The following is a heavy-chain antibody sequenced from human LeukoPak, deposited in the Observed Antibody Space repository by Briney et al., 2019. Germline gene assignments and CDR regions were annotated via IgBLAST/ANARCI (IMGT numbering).Heavy chain of an antibody. CDR1: GFTFSNYA. Sequence: GGSLRLSCAASGFTFSNYAIHWVRQAPGKGLEWVAFIRYDGSNKYYVDSVKGRFTISRDNSKNTLYLQMNSLRAEDTAVYYCAKPSLYYYDTSGYYRYWYFDLWGRGTLVTVSS. CDR2: IRYDGSNK. V-gene: IGHV3-30*02. CDR3: AKPSLYYYDTSGYYRYWYFDL. J-gene: IGHJ2*01. D-gene: IGHD3-22*01.